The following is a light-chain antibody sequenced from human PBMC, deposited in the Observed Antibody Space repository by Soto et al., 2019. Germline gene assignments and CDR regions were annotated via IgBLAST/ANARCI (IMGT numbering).Light chain of an antibody. CDR3: QQYGSSPPIT. CDR2: GAS. J-gene: IGKJ5*01. CDR1: QSVSSY. Sequence: EIVLTQSPGTLYLSPGERATLSCRASQSVSSYLAWYQQKPGQAPRLLIYGASTRATGIPARFSGSGSGTDFTLTISRLEPEDFAVYYCQQYGSSPPITFGQGTRLEIK. V-gene: IGKV3-20*01.